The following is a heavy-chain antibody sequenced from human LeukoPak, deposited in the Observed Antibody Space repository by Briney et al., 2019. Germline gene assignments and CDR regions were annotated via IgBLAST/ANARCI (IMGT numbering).Heavy chain of an antibody. V-gene: IGHV3-11*04. J-gene: IGHJ5*02. CDR3: AGTYDFWSGYLGNWFDP. CDR2: ISSSGSTI. CDR1: GFTFSDYY. D-gene: IGHD3-3*01. Sequence: GGSLRLSCAASGFTFSDYYMSWIRQAPGKGLEWVSYISSSGSTIYYADSVKGRFTISRDNAKNSLYLQMNSLRAEGTAVYYCAGTYDFWSGYLGNWFDPWGQGTLVTVSS.